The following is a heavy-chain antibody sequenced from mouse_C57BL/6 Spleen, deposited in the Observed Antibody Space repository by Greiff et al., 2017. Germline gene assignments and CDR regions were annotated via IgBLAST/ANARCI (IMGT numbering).Heavy chain of an antibody. Sequence: QVQLQQPGAELVMPGASVKLSCKASGYTFTSYWMHWVKQRPGQGLEWIGEIDPSDSYTNYNQKFKGKSTLTVDKSSSTAYMQLSSLTSEDSAVYYCARGVTTPLYAMDYWGQGTSVTVSS. CDR2: IDPSDSYT. CDR3: ARGVTTPLYAMDY. D-gene: IGHD2-2*01. V-gene: IGHV1-69*01. J-gene: IGHJ4*01. CDR1: GYTFTSYW.